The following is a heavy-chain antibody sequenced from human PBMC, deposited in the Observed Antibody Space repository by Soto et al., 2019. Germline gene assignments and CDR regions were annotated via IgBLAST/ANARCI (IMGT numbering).Heavy chain of an antibody. CDR3: ASYSYGPKEYYYYYGMDV. CDR1: GFTFSSYA. CDR2: IIPIFGTA. V-gene: IGHV1-69*01. Sequence: VQLLESGGGLVQPGGSLRLSCAASGFTFSSYAISWVRQAPGQGLEWMGGIIPIFGTANYAQKFQGRVTITADESTSTAYMELSSLRSEDTAVYYCASYSYGPKEYYYYYGMDVWGQGTTVTVSS. D-gene: IGHD5-18*01. J-gene: IGHJ6*02.